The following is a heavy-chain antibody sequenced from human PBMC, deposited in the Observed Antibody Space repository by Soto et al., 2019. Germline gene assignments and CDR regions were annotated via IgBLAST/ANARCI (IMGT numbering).Heavy chain of an antibody. CDR3: ATLNYGGDEY. Sequence: QVQLVESGGGVVQPGRSLRLSCAASGLTFSRYGMHWVRQAPGKGLECVAIIPYDGSYKYYADSVQGRFTISRDNSKNTLYLQMDSLRAEDTAVYYCATLNYGGDEYWGQGTLFTVSS. D-gene: IGHD4-17*01. J-gene: IGHJ4*02. V-gene: IGHV3-30*03. CDR1: GLTFSRYG. CDR2: IPYDGSYK.